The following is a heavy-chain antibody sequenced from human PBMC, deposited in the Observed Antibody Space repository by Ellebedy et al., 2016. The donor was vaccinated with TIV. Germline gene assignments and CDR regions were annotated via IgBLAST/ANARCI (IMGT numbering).Heavy chain of an antibody. D-gene: IGHD3-10*01. CDR2: IYYSGST. J-gene: IGHJ5*02. CDR1: GGSISRSSYY. CDR3: ARWFGELLYVRWFDP. V-gene: IGHV4-39*01. Sequence: SETLSLTCSVSGGSISRSSYYWGWIRQPPGKGLEWIGSIYYSGSTDYNPSPKSRVTISADTSQNQFSLRLSTVTAPDTAVYYCARWFGELLYVRWFDPWGQGTLVTVSS.